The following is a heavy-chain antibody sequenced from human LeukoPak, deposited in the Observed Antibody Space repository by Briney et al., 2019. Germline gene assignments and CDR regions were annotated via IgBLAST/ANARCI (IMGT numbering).Heavy chain of an antibody. D-gene: IGHD3-22*01. CDR3: ARRAYSSGYYYFDY. Sequence: SETLSLTCTVSGGSISSYYWSLIRQPPGEGLEWIGYIYYSGTTNYNPSLKSRVTISVDTSKNQFSLKLTSVTAADTAVYYCARRAYSSGYYYFDYWGQGTLVTVSS. J-gene: IGHJ4*02. CDR2: IYYSGTT. V-gene: IGHV4-59*01. CDR1: GGSISSYY.